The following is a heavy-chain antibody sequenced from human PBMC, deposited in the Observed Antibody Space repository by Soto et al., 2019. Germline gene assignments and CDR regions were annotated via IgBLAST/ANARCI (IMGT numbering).Heavy chain of an antibody. V-gene: IGHV1-46*01. D-gene: IGHD1-26*01. CDR1: GYTFTSYY. J-gene: IGHJ3*02. CDR3: AREGVGATRDAFEI. Sequence: ASVKASCKASGYTFTSYYMHWVQQAPGQGLEWMGIINPSGGSTSYAQKFQGRVIMNRDTSTRTVYMELSSLRSEDTAGYYCAREGVGATRDAFEIWGQGTMVT. CDR2: INPSGGST.